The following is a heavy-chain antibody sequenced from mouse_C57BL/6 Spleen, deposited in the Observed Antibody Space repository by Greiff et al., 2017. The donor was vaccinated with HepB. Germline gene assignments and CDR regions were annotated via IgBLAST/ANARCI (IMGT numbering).Heavy chain of an antibody. CDR1: GYTFTSYW. Sequence: QVQLQQPGAELVMPGASVKLSCKASGYTFTSYWMHWVKQRPGQGLEWIGEIDPSDSYTNYNQKFKGKSTLTADKSSSTAYMQLSSLTSEDSAVYYCASGTYYGSFDYWGQGTTLTVSS. CDR3: ASGTYYGSFDY. J-gene: IGHJ2*01. D-gene: IGHD1-1*01. CDR2: IDPSDSYT. V-gene: IGHV1-69*01.